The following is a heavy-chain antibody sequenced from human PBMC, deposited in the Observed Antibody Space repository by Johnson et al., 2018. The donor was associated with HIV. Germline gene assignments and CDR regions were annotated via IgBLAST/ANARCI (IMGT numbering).Heavy chain of an antibody. CDR2: INQDGTEK. V-gene: IGHV3-7*01. CDR1: GFTFSSYW. CDR3: AKGVITMIVVATDAFDI. D-gene: IGHD3-22*01. J-gene: IGHJ3*02. Sequence: EVLLLESGGGVVQPGRSLRLACAASGFTFSSYWMTWVRQAPGKGLEWVANINQDGTEKYYVDSVRGRFTISRDNSKNTLYLQMNSLRAEDTAVYYCAKGVITMIVVATDAFDIWGQGTMVTVSS.